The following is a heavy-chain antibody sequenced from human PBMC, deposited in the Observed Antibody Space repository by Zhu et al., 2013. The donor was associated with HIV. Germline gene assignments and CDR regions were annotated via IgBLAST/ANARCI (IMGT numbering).Heavy chain of an antibody. Sequence: GAEVKKPGASVKVSCKASGYTFTGYYMHWVRQAPGQGLEWMGWINPNSGGTNYAQKFQGRVTMTRDTSISTAYMELSRLRSDDTAVYYCARAHYDFPYYYYMDVWGKGTTVTVSS. CDR3: ARAHYDFPYYYYMDV. CDR1: GYTFTGYY. V-gene: IGHV1-2*02. D-gene: IGHD3-3*01. J-gene: IGHJ6*03. CDR2: INPNSGGT.